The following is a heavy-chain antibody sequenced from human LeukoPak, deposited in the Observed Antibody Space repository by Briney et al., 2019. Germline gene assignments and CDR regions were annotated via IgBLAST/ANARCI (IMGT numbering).Heavy chain of an antibody. CDR2: IYYSGST. V-gene: IGHV4-39*07. Sequence: PSETLSLTCTVSGGSISSSSYYWGWIRQPPGKGLEWIGSIYYSGSTYYNPSLKSRVTISVDTSKNQFSLKLSSVTAADTAVYYCARDGTSRSIQHRGQGALVTVSS. CDR1: GGSISSSSYY. CDR3: ARDGTSRSIQH. D-gene: IGHD1-26*01. J-gene: IGHJ1*01.